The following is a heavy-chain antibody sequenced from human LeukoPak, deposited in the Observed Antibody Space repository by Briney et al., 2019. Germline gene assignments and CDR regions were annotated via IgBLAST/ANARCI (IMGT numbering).Heavy chain of an antibody. CDR3: ARGRDRSKAGDH. Sequence: PSETLSLTCAVYGVSCDDYYCSWIRQPPGKGLEWIGEIHPHGIFYYNSSLMSRVTISIDTSKSQFSLRLTSVTAADTAFYYCARGRDRSKAGDHWGQGSLVTVSS. CDR2: IHPHGIF. J-gene: IGHJ4*02. D-gene: IGHD5-24*01. CDR1: GVSCDDYY. V-gene: IGHV4-34*01.